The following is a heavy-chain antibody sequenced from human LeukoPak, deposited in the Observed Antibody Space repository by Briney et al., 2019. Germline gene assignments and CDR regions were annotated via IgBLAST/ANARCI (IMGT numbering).Heavy chain of an antibody. J-gene: IGHJ4*02. CDR2: IYYSGST. D-gene: IGHD6-13*01. CDR1: GYSISSNNW. Sequence: KSSDTLSLTCAVSGYSISSNNWWGWIRQLPGKGLEWIGYIYYSGSTYYNPSLKSRVTISVDTSKNQFSLKLSSVTAADTAVYYCAKPGIASLWWFDYWGQGTLVTVSS. CDR3: AKPGIASLWWFDY. V-gene: IGHV4-28*01.